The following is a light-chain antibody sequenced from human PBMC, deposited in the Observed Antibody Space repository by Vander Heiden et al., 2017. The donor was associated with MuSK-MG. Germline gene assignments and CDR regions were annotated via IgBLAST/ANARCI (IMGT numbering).Light chain of an antibody. J-gene: IGLJ3*02. CDR3: AAWDASLNGWV. CDR1: SSNIGSNT. Sequence: QSVLTQPPSASGTPGQRVNISCSGSSSNIGSNTVNWYQHLPATAPNLLIYSNNTRPSGVPDLFSGSKSGTSASLAISGLQSDDEADYYCAAWDASLNGWVFGGGTKLTVL. CDR2: SNN. V-gene: IGLV1-44*01.